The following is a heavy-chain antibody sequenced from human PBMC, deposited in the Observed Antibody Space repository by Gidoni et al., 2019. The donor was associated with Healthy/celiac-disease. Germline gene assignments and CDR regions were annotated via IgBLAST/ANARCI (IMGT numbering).Heavy chain of an antibody. V-gene: IGHV3-30-3*01. CDR2: ISYDGSNK. J-gene: IGHJ4*02. Sequence: QVQLVESGGGVVQPGRSLRLSCAASGFTFSSYAMHWVRQAPGKGLEWVAVISYDGSNKYYADSVKGRFTISRDNSKNTLYLQMNSLRAEDTAVYYCARVVIVGATATDYWGQGTLVTVSS. CDR1: GFTFSSYA. D-gene: IGHD1-26*01. CDR3: ARVVIVGATATDY.